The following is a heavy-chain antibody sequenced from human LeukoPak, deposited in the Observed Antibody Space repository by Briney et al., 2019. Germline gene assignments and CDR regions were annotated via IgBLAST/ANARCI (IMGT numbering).Heavy chain of an antibody. D-gene: IGHD3-3*01. CDR2: ICDSGST. Sequence: SETLSLTCTVSGGSISSGGYYWSWIRQHPGKSLEWIGYICDSGSTYYNPSLKSRVTISVDTSKNQFSLKLSSVTAADTAMYYCASGENYDFWSGYSGDAFDIWGQGTMVTVSS. CDR3: ASGENYDFWSGYSGDAFDI. J-gene: IGHJ3*02. CDR1: GGSISSGGYY. V-gene: IGHV4-31*03.